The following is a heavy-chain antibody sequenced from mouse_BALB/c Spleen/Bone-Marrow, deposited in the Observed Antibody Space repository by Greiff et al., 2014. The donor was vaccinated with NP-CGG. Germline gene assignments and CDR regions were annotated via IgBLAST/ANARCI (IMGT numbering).Heavy chain of an antibody. CDR2: INPSSGYT. CDR1: GYSFTSYT. J-gene: IGHJ2*01. D-gene: IGHD2-4*01. V-gene: IGHV1-4*01. Sequence: VQLQQSGAELARPGASVKMSCKASGYSFTSYTMHWVKQRPGQGLGWIGYINPSSGYTNYNQKFKDKATLTADKSSSTAYMQLSSLTSEDSAVYYCARGWDYEGYFDYWGQGTTLTVSS. CDR3: ARGWDYEGYFDY.